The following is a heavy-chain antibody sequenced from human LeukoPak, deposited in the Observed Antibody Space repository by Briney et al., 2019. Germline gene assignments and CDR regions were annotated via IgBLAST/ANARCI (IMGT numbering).Heavy chain of an antibody. Sequence: GGSLRLSCAASGFSFSDAWMTWVRQAPGRGLEWLGRIKGASDGGTTDLAAPVKGRFTMSRDDPKNTVYLQMDRLQTEDTAVYYCTTDLTWLFNFAYWGQGTLVTVSS. CDR1: GFSFSDAW. V-gene: IGHV3-15*01. CDR3: TTDLTWLFNFAY. J-gene: IGHJ4*02. D-gene: IGHD3-9*01. CDR2: IKGASDGGTT.